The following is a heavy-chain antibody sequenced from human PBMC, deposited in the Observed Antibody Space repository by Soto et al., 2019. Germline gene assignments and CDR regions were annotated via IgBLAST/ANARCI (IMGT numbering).Heavy chain of an antibody. Sequence: PSQTLSLTCAISGDSVSSNSAAWNWIRQSPSRGLEWLGRTYYRSKWYNDYAVSVKSRITINPDTSKNQFSLQLNSVTPEDTAVYYCARRIYCSSTSCQDYGMXVWGQGTTVTVSS. CDR2: TYYRSKWYN. CDR3: ARRIYCSSTSCQDYGMXV. J-gene: IGHJ6*02. D-gene: IGHD2-2*01. V-gene: IGHV6-1*01. CDR1: GDSVSSNSAA.